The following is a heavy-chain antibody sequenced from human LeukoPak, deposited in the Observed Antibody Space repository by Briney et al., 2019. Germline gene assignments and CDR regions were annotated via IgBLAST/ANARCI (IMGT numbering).Heavy chain of an antibody. J-gene: IGHJ4*02. V-gene: IGHV4-34*01. D-gene: IGHD5-18*01. CDR3: ARTGIQLSDFDY. CDR2: INHSGST. CDR1: GGSFSGYY. Sequence: SETLSLTCAVYGGSFSGYYWSWIRQPPGKELEWIGEINHSGSTNYNPSLKSRVTISVDTSKNQFSLKLSSVTAADTAVYYCARTGIQLSDFDYWGQGTLVTVSS.